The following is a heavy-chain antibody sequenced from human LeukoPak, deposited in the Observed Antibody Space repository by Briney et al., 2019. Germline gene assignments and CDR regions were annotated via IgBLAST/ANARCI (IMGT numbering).Heavy chain of an antibody. CDR3: ARARRGGDYDDY. CDR2: IYYSGST. V-gene: IGHV4-59*08. CDR1: GGSISSYY. Sequence: PSETLSLTCTVSGGSISSYYWSWIRQPPGKGLEWIGYIYYSGSTNYNPSLKSRVTISVDTSKNQFSLKLSSVTAADTAVYYCARARRGGDYDDYWGQGTLVTVSS. D-gene: IGHD2-21*01. J-gene: IGHJ4*02.